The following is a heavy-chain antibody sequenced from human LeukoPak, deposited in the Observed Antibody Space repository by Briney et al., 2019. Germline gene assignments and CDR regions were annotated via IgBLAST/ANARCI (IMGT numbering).Heavy chain of an antibody. CDR3: ARGLSRHQLWLDY. D-gene: IGHD5-18*01. CDR2: ISPIFDTA. J-gene: IGHJ4*02. V-gene: IGHV1-69*05. Sequence: SVKVSCKASGGTFSSYSISWVRQAPGQGLEWMGGISPIFDTANYAQRFQGRVTITTDESTSTAYMELSSLRSEGTAVYYCARGLSRHQLWLDYWGQGTLVTVSS. CDR1: GGTFSSYS.